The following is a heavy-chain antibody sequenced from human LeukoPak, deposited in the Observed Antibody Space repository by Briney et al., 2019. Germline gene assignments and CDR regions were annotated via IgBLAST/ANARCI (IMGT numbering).Heavy chain of an antibody. CDR1: GGTFSSYA. Sequence: SVKVSCKASGGTFSSYAISWVRQAPGQGLEWMGGIIPIFGTANYAQKFQGRVTITADESTSTAYMELSSLRSEDTAVYYCARRANQQLVPYYFDYWGQGTLVTVSS. D-gene: IGHD6-13*01. J-gene: IGHJ4*02. CDR3: ARRANQQLVPYYFDY. CDR2: IIPIFGTA. V-gene: IGHV1-69*13.